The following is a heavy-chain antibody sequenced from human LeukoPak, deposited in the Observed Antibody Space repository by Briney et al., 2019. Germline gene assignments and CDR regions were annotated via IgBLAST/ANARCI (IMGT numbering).Heavy chain of an antibody. CDR1: GGTFSSYA. CDR2: IIPIFGTA. Sequence: GASVKVSCKASGGTFSSYAISWVRQAPGQGLEWMGGIIPIFGTANYAQKFQGRVTITAVESTSTAYMELSSLRSEDTAVYYCARSSRKDIVVVPTPVFDYWGQGTLVTVSS. J-gene: IGHJ4*02. D-gene: IGHD2-2*01. CDR3: ARSSRKDIVVVPTPVFDY. V-gene: IGHV1-69*13.